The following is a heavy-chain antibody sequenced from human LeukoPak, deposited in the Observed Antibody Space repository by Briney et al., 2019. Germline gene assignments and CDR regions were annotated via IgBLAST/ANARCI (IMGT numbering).Heavy chain of an antibody. V-gene: IGHV3-23*01. D-gene: IGHD3-16*02. CDR3: AKDTFGGVIAQD. CDR2: ISGSGGST. CDR1: GFTFSDYY. Sequence: GGSLRLSCAASGFTFSDYYMSWIRQAPGKGLEWVSAISGSGGSTYYADSVKGRFTISRDNSKNTLYLQMNSLRAEDTAVYYCAKDTFGGVIAQDWGQGTLVTVSS. J-gene: IGHJ4*02.